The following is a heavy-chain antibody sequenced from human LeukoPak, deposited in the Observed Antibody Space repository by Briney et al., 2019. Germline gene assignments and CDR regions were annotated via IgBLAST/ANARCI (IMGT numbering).Heavy chain of an antibody. CDR2: IIPIFGTA. J-gene: IGHJ6*02. D-gene: IGHD6-6*01. CDR1: GGTFSSYA. V-gene: IGHV1-69*13. CDR3: ARGAAYSSSLNYYYYGMDV. Sequence: SVKVSCKASGGTFSSYAISWVRQAPGQGLEWMGGIIPIFGTANYAQKFQGRVTITADESTSTAYMELSSLRSEDTAVYYCARGAAYSSSLNYYYYGMDVWGQGTTVTVSS.